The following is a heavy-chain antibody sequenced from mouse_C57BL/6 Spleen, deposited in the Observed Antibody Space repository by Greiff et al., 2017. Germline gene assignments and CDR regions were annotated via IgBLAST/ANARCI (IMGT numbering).Heavy chain of an antibody. V-gene: IGHV5-17*01. CDR1: GFTFSDYG. CDR2: ISSGSSTI. J-gene: IGHJ3*01. D-gene: IGHD1-1*01. CDR3: ARSPGSSFSWFAY. Sequence: EVQGVESGGGLVKPGGSLKLSCAASGFTFSDYGMHWVRQAPEKGLEWVAYISSGSSTIYYADTVKGRFTISRDNAKNTLFLQMTSLRSEDTAMYYCARSPGSSFSWFAYWGQGTLVTVSA.